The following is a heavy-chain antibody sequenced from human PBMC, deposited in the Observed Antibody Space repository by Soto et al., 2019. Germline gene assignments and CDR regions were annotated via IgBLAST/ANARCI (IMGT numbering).Heavy chain of an antibody. CDR1: GFTFSSYG. D-gene: IGHD3-16*01. J-gene: IGHJ3*02. CDR3: ARDHQSHYDYVWGATRADAFDI. CDR2: IWYDGSNK. V-gene: IGHV3-33*01. Sequence: PGGSLRLSCAASGFTFSSYGMHWVRQAPGKGLEWVAVIWYDGSNKYYADSVKGRFTISRDNSKNTLYLQMNSLRAEDTAVYYCARDHQSHYDYVWGATRADAFDIWGQGTMVTVSS.